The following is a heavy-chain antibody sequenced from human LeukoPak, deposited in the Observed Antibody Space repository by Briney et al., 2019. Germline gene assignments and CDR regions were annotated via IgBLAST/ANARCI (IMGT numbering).Heavy chain of an antibody. Sequence: GGSLRLSCAASGFSFSTNSMNWVRQVPGKGLEWISYISSNSAATYYADSVKGRFTISRDNAKNSLYLHMNSLRADDTAVYYCARDTRSLIDYWGQGTLVTVSS. CDR1: GFSFSTNS. D-gene: IGHD1-26*01. CDR2: ISSNSAAT. V-gene: IGHV3-48*01. CDR3: ARDTRSLIDY. J-gene: IGHJ4*02.